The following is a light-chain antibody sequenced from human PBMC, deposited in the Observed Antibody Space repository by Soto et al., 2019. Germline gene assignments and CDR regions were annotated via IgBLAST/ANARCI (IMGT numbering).Light chain of an antibody. CDR2: DAS. CDR3: QQRSNWPLIT. Sequence: EIVMTQSPATLSVSPGERATLSCRASQYVSNYIAWFQQKPGQGPRLLIYDASNRATGIPARFRGSGSGTDFTLTIRSLEPEDFAIYFCQQRSNWPLITFGQGTRLEIK. V-gene: IGKV3-11*01. CDR1: QYVSNY. J-gene: IGKJ5*01.